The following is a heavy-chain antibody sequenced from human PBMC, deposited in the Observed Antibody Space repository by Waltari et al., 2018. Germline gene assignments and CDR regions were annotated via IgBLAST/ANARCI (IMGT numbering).Heavy chain of an antibody. V-gene: IGHV3-30*18. CDR1: GFTFSPYG. CDR2: IWYHGNKK. Sequence: VQLVEYGGGVVQPGRYLRLSCAASGFTFSPYGLHWVRQAPGKGLEWVAGIWYHGNKKYYAASVKGRFTISRDNSKNTLYLQMNSLRPEDTAMYYCVKDGVVVPSATTNWFDPWGQGTRVTVSS. J-gene: IGHJ5*02. D-gene: IGHD2-2*01. CDR3: VKDGVVVPSATTNWFDP.